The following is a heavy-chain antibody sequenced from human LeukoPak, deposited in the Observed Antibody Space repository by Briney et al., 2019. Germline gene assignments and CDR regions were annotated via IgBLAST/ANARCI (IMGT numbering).Heavy chain of an antibody. V-gene: IGHV1-2*02. CDR1: GYTFTGYY. Sequence: ASVKVSCKASGYTFTGYYMHWVRQAPGQGLEWMGWINPNSGGTNYAQKFQGRVTMTRDTSISTAYMELSRLRSDNTAVYYCARDIGYSSSWYVFYWGQGTLVTVSS. CDR3: ARDIGYSSSWYVFY. J-gene: IGHJ4*02. D-gene: IGHD6-13*01. CDR2: INPNSGGT.